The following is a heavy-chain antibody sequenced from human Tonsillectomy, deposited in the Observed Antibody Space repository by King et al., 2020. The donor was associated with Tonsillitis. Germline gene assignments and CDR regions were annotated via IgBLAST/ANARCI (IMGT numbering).Heavy chain of an antibody. J-gene: IGHJ4*02. CDR1: GGTFSSYA. CDR3: AREGVDLAATTDRTFDY. D-gene: IGHD5-12*01. Sequence: QLVQSGAEVKKPGSSVKVSCKASGGTFSSYAISWVRQAPGQGLEWMGWIIPIFGISHYGQKFQGRVTITADKSTSTAYMELSSLRSEDTAVYYCAREGVDLAATTDRTFDYWGQGTPVTVSS. V-gene: IGHV1-69*17. CDR2: IIPIFGIS.